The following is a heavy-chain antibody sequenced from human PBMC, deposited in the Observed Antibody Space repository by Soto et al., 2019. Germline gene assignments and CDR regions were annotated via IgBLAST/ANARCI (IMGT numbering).Heavy chain of an antibody. CDR3: ARHPDRIAQIGWFDP. CDR1: GFTFSSYS. Sequence: EVQLVESGGGLVQPGGSLRLSCAASGFTFSSYSMNWVRQAPGKGLEWVSYISSSSSTIYYADSVKGRFTIARDIAKNALYLQMNSLRAEDTAVYYCARHPDRIAQIGWFDPWGQGTLVTVSS. D-gene: IGHD6-13*01. J-gene: IGHJ5*02. CDR2: ISSSSSTI. V-gene: IGHV3-48*01.